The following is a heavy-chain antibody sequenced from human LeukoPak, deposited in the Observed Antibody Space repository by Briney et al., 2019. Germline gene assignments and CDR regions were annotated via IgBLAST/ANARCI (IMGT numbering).Heavy chain of an antibody. V-gene: IGHV4-59*01. CDR1: GGSISSYY. Sequence: SETLSLTCTVSGGSISSYYWSWIRQSPGKGLEWIGYIYYSGSTNYNPSLKSRVTISVDTSKNQFSLKLSSVTAADTAVYYCAREGLGTPFDYWGQGTLVTVSS. J-gene: IGHJ4*02. D-gene: IGHD1-14*01. CDR2: IYYSGST. CDR3: AREGLGTPFDY.